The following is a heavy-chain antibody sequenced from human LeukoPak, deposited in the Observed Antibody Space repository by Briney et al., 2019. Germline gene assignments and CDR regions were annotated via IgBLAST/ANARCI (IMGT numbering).Heavy chain of an antibody. J-gene: IGHJ4*02. D-gene: IGHD3-10*01. CDR3: AKDHSELLLWFGEFFGEIDY. Sequence: GGSLRLSCAASGFTFSSYAMSWVRQAPGKGLEWVSAVSGSGGSTYYADSVKGRFTISRDNSKNTLYLQMNSLRAEDTAVYYCAKDHSELLLWFGEFFGEIDYWGQGTLVTVSS. CDR1: GFTFSSYA. V-gene: IGHV3-23*01. CDR2: VSGSGGST.